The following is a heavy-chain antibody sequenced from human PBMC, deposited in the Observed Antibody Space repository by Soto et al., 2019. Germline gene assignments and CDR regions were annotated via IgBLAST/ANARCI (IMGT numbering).Heavy chain of an antibody. V-gene: IGHV3-7*03. CDR2: TKQDGSQK. Sequence: EVQLVESGGGLVQPGGSLRLSCVASGFTFSSYWMSWVRQAPGKGLEWVANTKQDGSQKYYVDSVKGRFTISRDNAMNSLYLQMNSLRAEDTAMYYCARGYSSSPNWFDPWGQGTLVTVSS. J-gene: IGHJ5*02. CDR1: GFTFSSYW. D-gene: IGHD6-6*01. CDR3: ARGYSSSPNWFDP.